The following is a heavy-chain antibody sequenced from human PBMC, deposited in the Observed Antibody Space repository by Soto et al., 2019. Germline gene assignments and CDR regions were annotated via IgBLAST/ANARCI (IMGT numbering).Heavy chain of an antibody. D-gene: IGHD1-7*01. V-gene: IGHV1-3*01. CDR3: ANRLVRGELYGMDV. CDR2: MHAGNGNT. J-gene: IGHJ6*02. CDR1: GYTFSTYY. Sequence: ASVKVSCKASGYTFSTYYIRWVRQAPGQRPEWMGWMHAGNGNTEYSEKFGGRVTLTRETSATTAYMELSSLDSVDTATYYCANRLVRGELYGMDVWGQGTTVTVSS.